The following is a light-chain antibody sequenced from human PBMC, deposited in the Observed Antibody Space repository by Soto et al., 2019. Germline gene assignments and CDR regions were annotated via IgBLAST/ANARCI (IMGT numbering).Light chain of an antibody. CDR2: SNN. V-gene: IGLV1-44*01. Sequence: QSVLTQPPSASGTPGQGVTISCSGSSSNIGSNTVNWYQQLPGTAPKLLIYSNNQRPSGVPDRFSGSKSGTSASLAISRLQSEDEADYYCAAWDDSLNGLXVFGTGTKVNV. CDR3: AAWDDSLNGLXV. J-gene: IGLJ1*01. CDR1: SSNIGSNT.